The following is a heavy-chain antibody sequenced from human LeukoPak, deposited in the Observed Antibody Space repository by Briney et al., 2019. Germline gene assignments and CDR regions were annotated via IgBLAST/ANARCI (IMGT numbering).Heavy chain of an antibody. CDR3: ARDGGHIVVEDYFDY. CDR1: GFTFSSYG. Sequence: GALRLSCAASGFTFSSYGMHWVRQAPGKGLEWVAVISYDGSNKYYAGSVKGRFTISRDNSKNTLYLQMNSLRAEDTAVYYCARDGGHIVVEDYFDYWGQGTLVTVSS. J-gene: IGHJ4*02. V-gene: IGHV3-30*03. D-gene: IGHD2-21*01. CDR2: ISYDGSNK.